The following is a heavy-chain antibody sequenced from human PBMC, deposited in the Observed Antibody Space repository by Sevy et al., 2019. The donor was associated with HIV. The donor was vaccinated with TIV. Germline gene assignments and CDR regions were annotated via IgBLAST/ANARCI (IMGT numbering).Heavy chain of an antibody. CDR3: ARGSGAVVAGNYFDY. J-gene: IGHJ4*02. Sequence: GGSLRLSCGASGFTFSRYSMNWVRQAPGKGLEWVSSISSGNSYIYYADSVKGRFTISRDNAKNSLYLHMNSLRAEDTAVYYCARGSGAVVAGNYFDYWGQGIRSPSPQ. D-gene: IGHD6-19*01. V-gene: IGHV3-21*01. CDR2: ISSGNSYI. CDR1: GFTFSRYS.